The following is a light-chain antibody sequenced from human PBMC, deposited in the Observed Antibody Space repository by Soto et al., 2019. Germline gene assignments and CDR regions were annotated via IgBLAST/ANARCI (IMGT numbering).Light chain of an antibody. V-gene: IGLV1-40*01. J-gene: IGLJ2*01. Sequence: HSVLTQPPSVSGAPGQRVTISCTGSSSNIGAGYDVHWYQQLPGTAPKLLIYGNSNRPSGVPDRFSGSKSGTSASLAITGLQAEDEADYYCQSYDSSLRVVFGGGTKLT. CDR1: SSNIGAGYD. CDR3: QSYDSSLRVV. CDR2: GNS.